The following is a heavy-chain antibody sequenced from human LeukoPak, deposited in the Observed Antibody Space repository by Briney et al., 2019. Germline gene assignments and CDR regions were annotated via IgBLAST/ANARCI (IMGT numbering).Heavy chain of an antibody. CDR2: IRSKANSYAT. V-gene: IGHV3-73*01. CDR3: TRHTLKGGGYSGYDWGDY. J-gene: IGHJ4*02. D-gene: IGHD5-12*01. Sequence: GGSLRLSCAASGFTFSGSAMHWVRQASGKGLEWVGRIRSKANSYATAYAASVKGRFTISRDDSKNTAYLQMNSLKTEDTAVYYCTRHTLKGGGYSGYDWGDYWGQGTLVTVSS. CDR1: GFTFSGSA.